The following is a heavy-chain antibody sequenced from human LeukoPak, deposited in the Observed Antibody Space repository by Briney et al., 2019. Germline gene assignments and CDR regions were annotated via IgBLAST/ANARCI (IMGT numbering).Heavy chain of an antibody. CDR2: ISYDGSNK. D-gene: IGHD6-13*01. V-gene: IGHV3-30-3*01. CDR3: ARDNDGAAAGSFDY. Sequence: GGSLRLSCAASGFTFSSYAMHWVRQAPGKGLEWVAVISYDGSNKYYADSVKGRFTISRDNSKNTLYLQMNSLRAEDTAVYYCARDNDGAAAGSFDYWGQGTLVTVSS. J-gene: IGHJ4*02. CDR1: GFTFSSYA.